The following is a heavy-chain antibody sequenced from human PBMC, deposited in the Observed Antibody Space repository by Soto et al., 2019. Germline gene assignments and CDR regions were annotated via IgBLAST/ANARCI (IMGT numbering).Heavy chain of an antibody. J-gene: IGHJ4*02. V-gene: IGHV3-23*01. CDR3: AKGGGFGTGAYYNVAY. Sequence: EVQLLESGGGLVEPGGSLRLSCTASGFSFSSYAMTWVRQAPGKGLEWVSSTTDDGGRTFYADSVKGRFTISRDNSNNGLYLEMSSLGAGDTALCYCAKGGGFGTGAYYNVAYWGQGTLVTVSS. CDR2: TTDDGGRT. D-gene: IGHD3-10*01. CDR1: GFSFSSYA.